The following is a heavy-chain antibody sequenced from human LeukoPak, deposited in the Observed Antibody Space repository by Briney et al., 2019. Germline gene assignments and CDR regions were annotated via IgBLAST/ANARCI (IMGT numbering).Heavy chain of an antibody. V-gene: IGHV3-23*01. CDR1: GFTFSSYA. D-gene: IGHD3-22*01. Sequence: QPGGSLRLSCAASGFTFSSYAMSWVRQAPGKGLEWVSAISGSGGSTYYADSVKGRFTISRDNSKNTLYLQMNSLRAEDTAVYYCAKVPYYYDGSGYDYWGQGTLVTVSS. J-gene: IGHJ4*02. CDR3: AKVPYYYDGSGYDY. CDR2: ISGSGGST.